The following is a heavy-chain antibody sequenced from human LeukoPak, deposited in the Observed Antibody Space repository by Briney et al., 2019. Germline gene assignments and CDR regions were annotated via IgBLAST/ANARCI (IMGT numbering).Heavy chain of an antibody. CDR3: ARYKGYCSSTSCYRTSRISNWFDP. D-gene: IGHD2-2*01. V-gene: IGHV5-51*06. CDR2: IYPGDSDT. Sequence: GESLKISCKGSGYSFSSYWIAWVRQMPGKGLEWMGIIYPGDSDTRYSPSFQGQVTISADKSISTAYLQWSSLKASDTAMYYCARYKGYCSSTSCYRTSRISNWFDPWGQGSLVTVSS. CDR1: GYSFSSYW. J-gene: IGHJ5*02.